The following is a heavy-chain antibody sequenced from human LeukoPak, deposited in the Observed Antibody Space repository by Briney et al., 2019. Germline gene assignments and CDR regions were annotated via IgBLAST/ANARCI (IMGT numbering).Heavy chain of an antibody. D-gene: IGHD4-17*01. J-gene: IGHJ4*02. CDR2: MSSTGTTI. CDR3: ARVGRYGVDY. V-gene: IGHV3-48*03. CDR1: GFTFSGFS. Sequence: GGSLRLSCADSGFTFSGFSMNWVGQAPGKGLAWISYMSSTGTTIDYADSGKGRFTISRDNAKNPLYLQMNSLRVDDTAVYYCARVGRYGVDYWGQGTLVTVSS.